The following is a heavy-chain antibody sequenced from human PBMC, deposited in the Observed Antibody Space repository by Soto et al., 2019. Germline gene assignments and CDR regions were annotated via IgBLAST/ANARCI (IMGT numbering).Heavy chain of an antibody. CDR3: ARQRLVVTAVEYYYYGMEV. V-gene: IGHV3-7*03. J-gene: IGHJ6*02. Sequence: GGSLRLSCAASGFTFSSYWMSWVRQAPGKGLEWVANIKQDGSEKYYVDSVKGRFTISRDNAKNSLYLQMNSLKASDTAMYYCARQRLVVTAVEYYYYGMEVWGQGTTVPVSS. CDR2: IKQDGSEK. CDR1: GFTFSSYW. D-gene: IGHD2-21*02.